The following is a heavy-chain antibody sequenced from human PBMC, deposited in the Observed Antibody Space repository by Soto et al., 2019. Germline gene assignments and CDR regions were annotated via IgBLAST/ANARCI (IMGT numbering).Heavy chain of an antibody. Sequence: SETLSLTCTVSGGSISSSSYYWGWIRQPPGKGLEWIGSIYYSGSTYYNPSLKSRVTISVDTSKNQFSLKLSSVTAADTAVYYCASPDTTTVTYRPWDLYFQHWGQGTLVTVSS. CDR1: GGSISSSSYY. CDR2: IYYSGST. V-gene: IGHV4-39*01. D-gene: IGHD4-17*01. CDR3: ASPDTTTVTYRPWDLYFQH. J-gene: IGHJ1*01.